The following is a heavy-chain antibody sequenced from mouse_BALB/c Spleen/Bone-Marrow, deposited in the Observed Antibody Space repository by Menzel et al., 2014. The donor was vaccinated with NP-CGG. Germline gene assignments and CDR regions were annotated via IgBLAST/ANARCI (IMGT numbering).Heavy chain of an antibody. CDR1: GYTFTSYV. CDR3: ARSDYRYEMDY. CDR2: INPYNDGS. V-gene: IGHV1-14*01. Sequence: VQLQQSGPELVKPGASVKMSCKASGYTFTSYVMHWVKQKPGQGLEWIGYINPYNDGSKYNEKFKGKATLNSDKSSSTAYMELSSLTSEDSAVYYCARSDYRYEMDYWGQGTSVTVSS. D-gene: IGHD2-14*01. J-gene: IGHJ4*01.